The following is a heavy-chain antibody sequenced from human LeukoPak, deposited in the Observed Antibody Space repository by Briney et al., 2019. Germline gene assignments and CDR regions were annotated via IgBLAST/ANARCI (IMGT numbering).Heavy chain of an antibody. J-gene: IGHJ6*04. CDR1: VGTFSSYA. Sequence: GASVKVSCKASVGTFSSYAISWVRQAPGQGLEWRGGIIPIFGTANYAQKFQGRVTITADESTSTAYMELSSLRSEDTAVYYCARPSYCSSTSCQDYYYGMDVWGKGTTVTVSS. V-gene: IGHV1-69*13. D-gene: IGHD2-2*01. CDR3: ARPSYCSSTSCQDYYYGMDV. CDR2: IIPIFGTA.